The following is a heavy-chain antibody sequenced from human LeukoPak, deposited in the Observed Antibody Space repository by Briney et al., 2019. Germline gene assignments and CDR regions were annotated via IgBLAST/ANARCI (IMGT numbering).Heavy chain of an antibody. D-gene: IGHD2-15*01. CDR3: ARRAVVVVAATDWMLDY. J-gene: IGHJ4*02. V-gene: IGHV3-11*01. CDR2: ISSSGTTI. CDR1: GFTFSDYY. Sequence: GGSLRLSCAASGFTFSDYYMSWIRQAPGKGLEWVSYISSSGTTIYYADSVKGRFTISRDNAKNSLYLQMNSLRAEDTALYYCARRAVVVVAATDWMLDYWGQGTLVTVSS.